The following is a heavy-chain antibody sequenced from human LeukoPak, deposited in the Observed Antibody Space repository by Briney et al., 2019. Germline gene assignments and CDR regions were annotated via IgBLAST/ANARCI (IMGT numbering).Heavy chain of an antibody. CDR2: INPNSGGT. Sequence: GASVKVSCKASEYTLTRYYMHWVRQAPGQGLEWMGWINPNSGGTNYAQKFQGRVTITRDTSISKAYMELSRLKSYDTAVYYCPGGPCYYDSSGTNFDYWGEGTLVTVSS. V-gene: IGHV1-2*02. D-gene: IGHD3-22*01. J-gene: IGHJ4*02. CDR3: PGGPCYYDSSGTNFDY. CDR1: EYTLTRYY.